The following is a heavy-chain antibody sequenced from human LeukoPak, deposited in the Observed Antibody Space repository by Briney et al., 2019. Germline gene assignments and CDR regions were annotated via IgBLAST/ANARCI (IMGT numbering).Heavy chain of an antibody. J-gene: IGHJ4*02. CDR2: IRNKANRYTT. CDR1: GFIFYNYA. V-gene: IGHV3-72*01. Sequence: GGSLRLSCATSGFIFYNYAMNWVRQAPGEGLEWVARIRNKANRYTTEYAASVKGRFTISRDDSENSLYLQMDSLKTEDTAVYYCARSPLGIAPFDYWGQGTLVTVSS. CDR3: ARSPLGIAPFDY. D-gene: IGHD7-27*01.